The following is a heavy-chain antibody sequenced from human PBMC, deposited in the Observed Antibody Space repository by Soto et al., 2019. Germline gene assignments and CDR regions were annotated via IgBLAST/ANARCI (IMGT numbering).Heavy chain of an antibody. J-gene: IGHJ6*04. CDR3: AKDPYCSSTSCYLMDV. D-gene: IGHD2-2*01. Sequence: GSLRLSCAASGFTFSSYAMSWVRQAPGKGLEWVSAISGSGGSTYYADSVKGRFTISRDNSKNTLYLQMNSLRAEDTAVYYCAKDPYCSSTSCYLMDVWGKGTTVTVSS. CDR2: ISGSGGST. V-gene: IGHV3-23*01. CDR1: GFTFSSYA.